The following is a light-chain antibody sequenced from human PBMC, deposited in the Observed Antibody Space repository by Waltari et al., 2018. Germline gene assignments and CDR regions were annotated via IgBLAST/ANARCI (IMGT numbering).Light chain of an antibody. CDR1: NSDVGGYNF. Sequence: QSALTQPASVSGSPGTSITIPCPGTNSDVGGYNFASWYQQHPGKAPNLMIYEVSNRPSGVSNRFSGSKSGTTASLTISGLQAEDEAAYYCSSYTSNNTLSVFGGGTQLTVL. J-gene: IGLJ7*01. CDR2: EVS. CDR3: SSYTSNNTLSV. V-gene: IGLV2-14*01.